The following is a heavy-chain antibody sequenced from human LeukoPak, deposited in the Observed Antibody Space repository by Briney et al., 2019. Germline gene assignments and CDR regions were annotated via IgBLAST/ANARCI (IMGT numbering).Heavy chain of an antibody. J-gene: IGHJ6*02. D-gene: IGHD4-11*01. CDR3: ARGRTTETTFYYYYHGMDV. CDR1: GGSFSAYY. V-gene: IGHV4-34*01. CDR2: INHSGST. Sequence: PADTLSLTCAVYGGSFSAYYWSWIRQPPGKGLEWIGEINHSGSTNYNPSLKSRVTISVDTSKNQFSLKLRFVTAADTAVYYCARGRTTETTFYYYYHGMDVWGQGTTVTVSS.